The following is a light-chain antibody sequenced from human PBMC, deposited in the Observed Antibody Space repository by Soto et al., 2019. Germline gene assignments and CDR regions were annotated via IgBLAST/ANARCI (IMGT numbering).Light chain of an antibody. Sequence: QSAPTLPASASGSPGRSVTISCPGTKNEIGVYDFVSWYQHLPGKDPRLIIYEVVQRPSGVTDRFSGSKSCNTATMTVSGLQAADECDYFCKSYAGSNTYVFGSGTMV. J-gene: IGLJ1*01. CDR2: EVV. CDR3: KSYAGSNTYV. V-gene: IGLV2-8*01. CDR1: KNEIGVYDF.